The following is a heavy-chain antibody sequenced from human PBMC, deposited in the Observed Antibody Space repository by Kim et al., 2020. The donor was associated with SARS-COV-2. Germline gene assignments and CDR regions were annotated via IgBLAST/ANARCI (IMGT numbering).Heavy chain of an antibody. D-gene: IGHD3-10*01. V-gene: IGHV4-31*03. CDR2: IYYRGRT. CDR1: GDSIRSGGYY. Sequence: SETLSLTCTVSGDSIRSGGYYWSWIRQHPGKGLEWIGNIYYRGRTYSNPSLKSRLTLSVNTLKNQFSQKLSLGTAETTAVYYVARIPNNYYDSGLFDFWG. J-gene: IGHJ4*01. CDR3: ARIPNNYYDSGLFDF.